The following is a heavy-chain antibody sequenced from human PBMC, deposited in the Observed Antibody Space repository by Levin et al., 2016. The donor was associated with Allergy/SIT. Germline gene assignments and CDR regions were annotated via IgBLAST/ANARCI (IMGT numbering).Heavy chain of an antibody. Sequence: GESLKISCTASGFTLGDYTMNWVRQAPGKGLEWVGFIRSTPYGGTTQYAASVKGRFTISRDDSDNIVYLQMHSLKTEDTAVYYCTRVFPPRPLVHWFDPWGLGTLVTVSS. J-gene: IGHJ5*02. CDR1: GFTLGDYT. V-gene: IGHV3-49*04. CDR3: TRVFPPRPLVHWFDP. D-gene: IGHD3-3*02. CDR2: IRSTPYGGTT.